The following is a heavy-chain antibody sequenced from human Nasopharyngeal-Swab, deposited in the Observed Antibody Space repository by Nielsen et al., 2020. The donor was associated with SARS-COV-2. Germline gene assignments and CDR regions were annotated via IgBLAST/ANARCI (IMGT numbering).Heavy chain of an antibody. D-gene: IGHD6-13*01. CDR3: AKTLDQYSSSWYRFY. CDR2: ISGSGGST. J-gene: IGHJ4*02. Sequence: WIRQPPGKGLEWVSAISGSGGSTYYADSVKGRFTISRDNSKNTLYLQMNSLRAEDTAVYYCAKTLDQYSSSWYRFYWGQGTLVIVSS. V-gene: IGHV3-23*01.